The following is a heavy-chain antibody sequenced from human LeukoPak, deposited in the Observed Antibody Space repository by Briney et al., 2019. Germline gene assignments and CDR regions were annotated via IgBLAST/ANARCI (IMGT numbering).Heavy chain of an antibody. J-gene: IGHJ4*02. D-gene: IGHD4-11*01. CDR3: ARDYIQPFDY. CDR2: INSDGSSK. V-gene: IGHV3-74*01. CDR1: GFTFSSYW. Sequence: GXSLRLSCAASGFTFSSYWMHWVRQAPGKGVVWVSRINSDGSSKIYGDSVKGRFTISRDNAKNTLYLQMNSLRAEDTAVYYCARDYIQPFDYWGQGTLVTVSS.